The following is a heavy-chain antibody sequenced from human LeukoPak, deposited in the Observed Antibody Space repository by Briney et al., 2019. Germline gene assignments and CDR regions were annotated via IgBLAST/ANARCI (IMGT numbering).Heavy chain of an antibody. CDR1: GFTFSSYS. J-gene: IGHJ4*02. CDR2: ISSSSSYI. V-gene: IGHV3-21*01. D-gene: IGHD3-22*01. Sequence: GGSLRLSCAASGFTFSSYSMNWVRQAPGKGLEWVSSISSSSSYIYYADSVKGRFTISRDNAKNSLYLQMNSLRAEDTAVYYCAVYYDSSGRHFDYWGQGTLVTVSS. CDR3: AVYYDSSGRHFDY.